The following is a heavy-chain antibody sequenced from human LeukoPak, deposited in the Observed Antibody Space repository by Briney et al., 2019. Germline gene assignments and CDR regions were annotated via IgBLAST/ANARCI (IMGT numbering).Heavy chain of an antibody. J-gene: IGHJ6*02. CDR3: ARTLTSSWFAGMDV. CDR1: GFIVSSNY. D-gene: IGHD6-13*01. V-gene: IGHV3-53*01. CDR2: IYSGGGT. Sequence: PGGSLRLSCAASGFIVSSNYMSWVRQAPGKGLEWVSVIYSGGGTCYADSVKGRFTISRDNSKNTLYLQMSSLRAEDTAVYYCARTLTSSWFAGMDVWGQGTTVTVSS.